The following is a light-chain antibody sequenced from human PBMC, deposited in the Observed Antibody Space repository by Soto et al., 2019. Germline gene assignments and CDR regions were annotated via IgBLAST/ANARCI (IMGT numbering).Light chain of an antibody. CDR2: GAS. CDR3: QQYNNWPQT. J-gene: IGKJ1*01. V-gene: IGKV3-15*01. CDR1: QSVSSSY. Sequence: EIVVTQSPGTLSLSPGERATLSCRASQSVSSSYLAWYQQKPGQAPRLLIYGASTRATGIQARFSGSGSGTEFTLTISSLQSEDFAVYYCQQYNNWPQTFGQGTKVEIK.